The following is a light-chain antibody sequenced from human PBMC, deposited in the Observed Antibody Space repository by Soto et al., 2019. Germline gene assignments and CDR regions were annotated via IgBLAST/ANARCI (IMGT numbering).Light chain of an antibody. J-gene: IGLJ1*01. CDR1: SSDIGGHNY. CDR2: EVS. CDR3: SSYASTSTPCV. Sequence: SVLTQPASVSWSPGHSITVSCTGTSSDIGGHNYVSWYQQHPGKAPKLIIYEVSNRPSGVSNRFSGSKSGNTASLTISGLQAEDEADYYCSSYASTSTPCVFGTGTKVTVL. V-gene: IGLV2-14*01.